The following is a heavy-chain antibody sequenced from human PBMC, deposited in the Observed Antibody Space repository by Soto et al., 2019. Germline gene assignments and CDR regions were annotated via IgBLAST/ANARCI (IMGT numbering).Heavy chain of an antibody. V-gene: IGHV1-58*01. D-gene: IGHD3-22*01. CDR1: GFTFTSSA. CDR2: IVVGSGNT. CDR3: AASRDDCSGYYYGYCFDY. J-gene: IGHJ4*02. Sequence: SVKVSCKASGFTFTSSAVQWARQARGQSLEWIGWIVVGSGNTNYAQKFQERVTITKDMSPSTAYMELSSLRSEDTAVYYCAASRDDCSGYYYGYCFDYWGQGTLVTVSS.